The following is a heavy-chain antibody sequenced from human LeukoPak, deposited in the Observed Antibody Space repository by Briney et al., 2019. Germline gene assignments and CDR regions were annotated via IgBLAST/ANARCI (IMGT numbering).Heavy chain of an antibody. CDR2: IYYSGST. D-gene: IGHD6-13*01. V-gene: IGHV4-59*01. Sequence: PSETLSLTCTVSGGSISSYYWSWIRQPPGKGLEWIWYIYYSGSTNYNPSLKSRVTISVDTSKNQFSLKLSSVTAADTAVYYCARESYSSSWYLNWGQGTLVTVSS. CDR1: GGSISSYY. J-gene: IGHJ4*02. CDR3: ARESYSSSWYLN.